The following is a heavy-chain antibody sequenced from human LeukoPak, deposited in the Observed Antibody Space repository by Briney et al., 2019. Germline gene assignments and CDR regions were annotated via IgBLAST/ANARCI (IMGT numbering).Heavy chain of an antibody. D-gene: IGHD3-22*01. J-gene: IGHJ4*02. CDR3: ARATPWLLPGY. CDR2: IYDTGNT. Sequence: PSETLSLTCTVSGGSISSYYWSWVRQPPAKGLEWIGHIYDTGNTNYNPSLESRVTISVDTSKNQFSLRLTSVTAADTAVYFCARATPWLLPGYWGQGTLVTVSS. CDR1: GGSISSYY. V-gene: IGHV4-59*01.